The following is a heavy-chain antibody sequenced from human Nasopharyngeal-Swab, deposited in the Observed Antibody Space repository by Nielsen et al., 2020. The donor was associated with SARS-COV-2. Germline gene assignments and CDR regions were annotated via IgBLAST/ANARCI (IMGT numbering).Heavy chain of an antibody. Sequence: GESLKISCAASGFTVSSNYMSWVRQAPGKGLEWVSVIYSGGSTYYADSVKGRFTISRDNSKNTLYLQMNSLRAEDTAAYYCARGGAYCGGDCYFRAFDIWGQGTMVTVSS. CDR1: GFTVSSNY. CDR2: IYSGGST. J-gene: IGHJ3*02. D-gene: IGHD2-21*02. CDR3: ARGGAYCGGDCYFRAFDI. V-gene: IGHV3-66*01.